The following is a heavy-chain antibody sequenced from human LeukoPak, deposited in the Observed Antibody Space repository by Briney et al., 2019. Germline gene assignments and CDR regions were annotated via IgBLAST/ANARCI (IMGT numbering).Heavy chain of an antibody. Sequence: GGSLRLSCAASGFTFRNYVMSWVRQTPGKGLEWVSAITGDGGGTNHADSVKGRFTISRDNSKNILYLQMNSLRADDTAAYYCVKEASSGNFVTIDCWGQGTLVTVSS. J-gene: IGHJ4*02. V-gene: IGHV3-23*01. CDR2: ITGDGGGT. CDR3: VKEASSGNFVTIDC. CDR1: GFTFRNYV. D-gene: IGHD1-26*01.